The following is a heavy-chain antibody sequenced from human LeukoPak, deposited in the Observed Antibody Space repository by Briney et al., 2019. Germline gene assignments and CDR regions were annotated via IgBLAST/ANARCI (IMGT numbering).Heavy chain of an antibody. CDR3: ARGQYSAFDL. Sequence: GGSLRLSCAASGFTFSTYAMNWVRQAPGKGLEWVSVISGGGLITYYADSVKGRFTIPRDNSKNTVYLQMNSLRAEDTAVYFCARGQYSAFDLWGQGTMVTVSS. J-gene: IGHJ3*01. CDR2: ISGGGLIT. V-gene: IGHV3-23*01. D-gene: IGHD2-15*01. CDR1: GFTFSTYA.